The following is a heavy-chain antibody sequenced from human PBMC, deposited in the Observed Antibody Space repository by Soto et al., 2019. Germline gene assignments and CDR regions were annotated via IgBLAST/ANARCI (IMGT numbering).Heavy chain of an antibody. J-gene: IGHJ4*02. CDR2: ISGSGGST. CDR3: ASRSSGWYFDY. D-gene: IGHD6-19*01. CDR1: GFSFSSYA. Sequence: EVQLLESGGGLVQPGGSLRLSCAASGFSFSSYAMNWVRQAPGKGLEWVSVISGSGGSTYYADSVKGRFTISRDNSKNTLYLQMISLRAKDTAVYYCASRSSGWYFDYWGQGTLVTVSS. V-gene: IGHV3-23*01.